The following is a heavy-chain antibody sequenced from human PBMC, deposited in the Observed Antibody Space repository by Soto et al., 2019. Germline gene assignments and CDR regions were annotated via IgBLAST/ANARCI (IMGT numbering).Heavy chain of an antibody. CDR1: GGSIRTYY. V-gene: IGHV4-59*01. CDR2: IYYSGST. CDR3: ASSRSMVRGVNFDY. Sequence: SETLSLSCTVSGGSIRTYYWSWFRQPPGKGLELIGYIYYSGSTNYNPSLKSRVTISVDTSKNQFSLKLNSVIAADTAVCYCASSRSMVRGVNFDYWGQGILVPGSS. J-gene: IGHJ4*02. D-gene: IGHD3-10*01.